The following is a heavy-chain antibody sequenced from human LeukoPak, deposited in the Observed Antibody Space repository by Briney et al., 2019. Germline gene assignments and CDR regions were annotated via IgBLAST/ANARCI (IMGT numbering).Heavy chain of an antibody. CDR1: GFTFSDYY. CDR2: ISSSGSTI. V-gene: IGHV3-11*04. J-gene: IGHJ5*02. Sequence: GGSLRLSCAASGFTFSDYYMSWIRQAPGKGLEWVSYISSSGSTIYYADSVKGRFTISRDNAKNSLYLQMNSLRAEDTAVYYCARTSRPRYSSGWPHTNWFDPWGQGTLVTVSS. CDR3: ARTSRPRYSSGWPHTNWFDP. D-gene: IGHD6-19*01.